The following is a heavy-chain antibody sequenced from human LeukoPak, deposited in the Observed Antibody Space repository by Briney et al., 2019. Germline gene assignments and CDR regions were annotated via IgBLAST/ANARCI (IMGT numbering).Heavy chain of an antibody. J-gene: IGHJ4*02. CDR2: IHYSGNT. CDR3: ARGGPIIVGLYYFDY. CDR1: GFTFNNYA. Sequence: GSLRLSCAASGFTFNNYAMSWVRQAPGKGLEWIASIHYSGNTYYYPSLKSRVTISVDRSKNQFSLKLSSVTAADTAVYYCARGGPIIVGLYYFDYWGQGTQVTVSS. D-gene: IGHD1-26*01. V-gene: IGHV4-38-2*01.